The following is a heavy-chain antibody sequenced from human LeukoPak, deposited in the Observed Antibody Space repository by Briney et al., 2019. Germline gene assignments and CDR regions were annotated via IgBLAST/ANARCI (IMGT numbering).Heavy chain of an antibody. V-gene: IGHV4-34*01. CDR3: ARGLRARGYRYGPVLRAFDI. CDR2: INHSGST. J-gene: IGHJ3*02. D-gene: IGHD5-18*01. CDR1: GGSFSGYY. Sequence: SETLSLTCAVYGGSFSGYYWSWIRQPPGEGLEWIGEINHSGSTNYNPPLKSRVTISVDTSKNQFSLKLSSVTAADTAVYYCARGLRARGYRYGPVLRAFDIWGQGTMVTVSS.